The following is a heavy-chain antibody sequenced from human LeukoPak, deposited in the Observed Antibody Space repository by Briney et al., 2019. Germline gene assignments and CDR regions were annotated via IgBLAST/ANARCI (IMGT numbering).Heavy chain of an antibody. V-gene: IGHV7-4-1*02. CDR2: INTNTGNP. CDR1: GYTFTSYA. Sequence: GASVKVSCKASGYTFTSYAMNWVRQAPGQGLEWMGWINTNTGNPTYAQGFTGRVVFSLDTSVSTAYLQISSLKAEDTAVYYCAREGESYYGEYYFDYWGQGTLVTVSS. CDR3: AREGESYYGEYYFDY. J-gene: IGHJ4*02. D-gene: IGHD1-26*01.